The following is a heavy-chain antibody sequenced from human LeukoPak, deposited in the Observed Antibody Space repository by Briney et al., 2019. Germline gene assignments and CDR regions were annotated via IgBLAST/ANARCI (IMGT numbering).Heavy chain of an antibody. D-gene: IGHD6-19*01. J-gene: IGHJ4*02. CDR3: ASIGSGGWYYFDY. Sequence: KPSETLSLTCTVSGGSISSYYWSWIRQPPGKGLEWIGYIYYSGSTNYNPSLKSRVTISVDTSKNQFSLKLSSVTAADTAVYYCASIGSGGWYYFDYWGQGTLVTVSS. CDR2: IYYSGST. V-gene: IGHV4-59*01. CDR1: GGSISSYY.